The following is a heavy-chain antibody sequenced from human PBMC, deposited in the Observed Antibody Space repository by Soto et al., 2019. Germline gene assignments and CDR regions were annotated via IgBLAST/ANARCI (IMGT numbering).Heavy chain of an antibody. CDR2: IYNDGTYS. D-gene: IGHD3-10*01. J-gene: IGHJ4*02. CDR1: GFFFRIIG. CDR3: TRGPRPISTGTGAY. Sequence: GGPLSLSFAAPGFFFRIIGWHGVRKSPGKGLVWISRIYNDGTYSDYADSVRGRFTISRDNVNDTLYLQMNNLRAEDSGLYYCTRGPRPISTGTGAYWGQGTQVTVSS. V-gene: IGHV3-74*01.